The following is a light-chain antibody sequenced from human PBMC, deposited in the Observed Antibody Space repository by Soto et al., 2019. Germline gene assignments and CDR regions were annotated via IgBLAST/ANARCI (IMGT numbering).Light chain of an antibody. J-gene: IGKJ5*01. V-gene: IGKV3-20*01. CDR1: QTIINNY. CDR2: DAS. Sequence: EVVLTQSPDTLSSSPGERVTLSCRASQTIINNYLAWNQQKPGQAPRLLIYDASTRAAGIPDRFSGSESGTDFTLTISRLEPEDFAVYYCHQYGDSPPFTFGQGTRLDIK. CDR3: HQYGDSPPFT.